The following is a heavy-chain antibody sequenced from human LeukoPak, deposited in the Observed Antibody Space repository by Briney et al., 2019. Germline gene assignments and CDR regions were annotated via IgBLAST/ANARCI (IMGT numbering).Heavy chain of an antibody. CDR3: ARSGSSSGYLFDY. V-gene: IGHV4-39*01. J-gene: IGHJ4*02. D-gene: IGHD3-22*01. Sequence: SETLSLTCTVSGGSIISYYWGWIRQPPGKGLEWIGSVYYSGSTYYNPSLKSRVTISVDTSKNQFSLKLSSVTAADTAVYYCARSGSSSGYLFDYWGQGTLVTVSS. CDR2: VYYSGST. CDR1: GGSIISYY.